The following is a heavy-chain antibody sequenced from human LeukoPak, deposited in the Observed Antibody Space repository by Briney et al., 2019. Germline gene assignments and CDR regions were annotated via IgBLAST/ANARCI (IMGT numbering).Heavy chain of an antibody. CDR3: AKDQFATKKKLGAVAGIVGY. CDR1: GFTFSSYG. CDR2: ISGSGGST. D-gene: IGHD6-19*01. J-gene: IGHJ4*02. Sequence: QPGGSLRLSCAASGFTFSSYGMHWVRQAPGKGLEWVSAISGSGGSTYYADSVKGRFTISRDNSKNTLYLQMNSLRAEDTAVYYCAKDQFATKKKLGAVAGIVGYWGQGTLVTVSS. V-gene: IGHV3-23*01.